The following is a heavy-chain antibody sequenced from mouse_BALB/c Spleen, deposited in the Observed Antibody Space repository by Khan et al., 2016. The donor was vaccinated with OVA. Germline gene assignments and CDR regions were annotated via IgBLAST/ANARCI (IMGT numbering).Heavy chain of an antibody. D-gene: IGHD2-14*01. CDR2: INTHSGVP. CDR3: ARGGAAYYRNDGGAMEY. CDR1: GYTFTTAG. V-gene: IGHV9-4*02. J-gene: IGHJ4*01. Sequence: QIQLVQSGPELKKPGETVRISCKASGYTFTTAGIQWVQKMPGKGLKWIGRINTHSGVPKYAEDFKGRFAFSLEISVNTAYLQITNLKNEDTATDFCARGGAAYYRNDGGAMEYWGQGTSVTVSS.